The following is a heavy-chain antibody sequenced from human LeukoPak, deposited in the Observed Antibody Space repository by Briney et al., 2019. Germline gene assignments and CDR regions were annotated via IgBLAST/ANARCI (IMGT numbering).Heavy chain of an antibody. Sequence: GASLRLSCAASGFTFSSYAMSWVRQAPGKGPEWVSAFSRSTTYYADSVKGRFTISRDNSKNTLYLQMNSLRAEDTAVYYCAKPIRGQLVIDYWGQGTLVTVSS. J-gene: IGHJ4*02. D-gene: IGHD6-13*01. CDR1: GFTFSSYA. CDR2: FSRSTT. V-gene: IGHV3-23*01. CDR3: AKPIRGQLVIDY.